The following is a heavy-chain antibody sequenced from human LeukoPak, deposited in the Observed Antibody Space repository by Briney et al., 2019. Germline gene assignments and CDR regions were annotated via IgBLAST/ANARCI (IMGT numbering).Heavy chain of an antibody. CDR3: TIGNFGPY. CDR2: IKRKTEGGTT. J-gene: IGHJ4*02. CDR1: GFTFSDAW. Sequence: GGSLRLSCAASGFTFSDAWMNWVRQAPGKGLEWVGRIKRKTEGGTTDYAAPVKGRFTISRDDSKNTLYLQMNSLKTEDTAFYYCTIGNFGPYWGQGTLVTVSS. D-gene: IGHD3-10*01. V-gene: IGHV3-15*07.